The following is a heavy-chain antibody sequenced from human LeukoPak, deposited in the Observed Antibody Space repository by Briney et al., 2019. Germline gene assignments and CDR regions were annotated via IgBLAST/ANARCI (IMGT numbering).Heavy chain of an antibody. V-gene: IGHV4-59*01. Sequence: SETLSLTCTVSGGSISLYYWSWIRQPPGKGLEWIGNIYYSGSTYYNPSLKSRVTISVDTSKNQFSLQLSSVTAADTAVYYCARSIAARSPLDYWGQGTLVTVSS. CDR2: IYYSGST. J-gene: IGHJ4*02. D-gene: IGHD6-6*01. CDR3: ARSIAARSPLDY. CDR1: GGSISLYY.